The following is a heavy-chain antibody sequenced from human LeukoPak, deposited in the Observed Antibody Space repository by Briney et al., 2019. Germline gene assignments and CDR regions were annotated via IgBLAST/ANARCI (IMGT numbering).Heavy chain of an antibody. V-gene: IGHV3-30*18. Sequence: GGSLRLSYAASGFTFSSYGMHWVRQAPGKGLEWVAVISYDGSNKYYADSVKGRFTISRDNSKNTLYLQMNSLRAEDTAVYYCAKDTSIAVAGPDAFDIWGQGTMVTVSS. CDR3: AKDTSIAVAGPDAFDI. CDR2: ISYDGSNK. J-gene: IGHJ3*02. CDR1: GFTFSSYG. D-gene: IGHD6-19*01.